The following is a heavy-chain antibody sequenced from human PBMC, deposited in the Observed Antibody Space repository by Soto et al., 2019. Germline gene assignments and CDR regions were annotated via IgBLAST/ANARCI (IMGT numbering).Heavy chain of an antibody. CDR3: AAGGGLPRYY. V-gene: IGHV4-30-4*01. CDR1: GGSISSGDCY. J-gene: IGHJ4*02. Sequence: PSETLCLTCTVAGGSISSGDCYWSWIRQPPGKGLEWIGYIYYSGSTYYNPSLKGRVTISVDRSKNQFSLKLSSVTAADTAVYYCAAGGGLPRYYWGQGTLVTVSS. CDR2: IYYSGST. D-gene: IGHD5-12*01.